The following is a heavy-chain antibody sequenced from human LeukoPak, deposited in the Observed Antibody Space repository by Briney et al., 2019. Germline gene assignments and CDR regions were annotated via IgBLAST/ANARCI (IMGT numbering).Heavy chain of an antibody. D-gene: IGHD6-13*01. V-gene: IGHV1-69*01. Sequence: SVKVSCKASGGTFSSYAISWVRQAPGQGLEWMGGIIPIFGTANYAQKFQGRVTITADESTSTAYMELSSLRSEDTAVYYCASEPARIAAAGVGNAFDIWGQGTMVTVSS. CDR1: GGTFSSYA. J-gene: IGHJ3*02. CDR3: ASEPARIAAAGVGNAFDI. CDR2: IIPIFGTA.